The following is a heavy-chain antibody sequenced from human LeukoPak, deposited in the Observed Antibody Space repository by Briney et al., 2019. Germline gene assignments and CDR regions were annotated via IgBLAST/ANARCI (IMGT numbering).Heavy chain of an antibody. Sequence: GGTLTLSRAASGCIFNDYAMSWLRQAPGKGREWVSGISASSVSTYHADSVKSRFTISRDKSTEKVYLQMNSLRVEDTAVYFCAKGDCSSTNCYPDYWGQGILVTVSS. J-gene: IGHJ4*02. CDR3: AKGDCSSTNCYPDY. CDR2: ISASSVST. V-gene: IGHV3-23*01. D-gene: IGHD2-2*01. CDR1: GCIFNDYA.